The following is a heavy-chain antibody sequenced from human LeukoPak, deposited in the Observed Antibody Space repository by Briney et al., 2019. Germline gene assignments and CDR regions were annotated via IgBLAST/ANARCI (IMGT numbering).Heavy chain of an antibody. Sequence: SETLSLTCAVYGGSFSGYYWTWLRQPPGKGLEWIGEINHSGSTSNNPSLKSRVTVSVDTSKNQFSLKMTSVTAADTAVYFCARRGSNHGGDPLWGQGTLVTVSS. CDR3: ARRGSNHGGDPL. J-gene: IGHJ4*02. CDR2: INHSGST. CDR1: GGSFSGYY. V-gene: IGHV4-34*01. D-gene: IGHD2-21*02.